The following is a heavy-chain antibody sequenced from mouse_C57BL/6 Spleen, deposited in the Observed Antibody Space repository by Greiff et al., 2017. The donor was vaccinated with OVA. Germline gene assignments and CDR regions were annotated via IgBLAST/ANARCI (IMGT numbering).Heavy chain of an antibody. D-gene: IGHD1-1*02. J-gene: IGHJ4*01. CDR2: IDPSDSYT. CDR1: GYTFTSYW. V-gene: IGHV1-69*01. Sequence: QVQLQQPGAELVMPGASVKLSCKASGYTFTSYWMHWVKQRPGQGLEWIGEIDPSDSYTNYNQKFKGKSTLTVDKSSSTAYLQLSSLTSEDSAVYYCARSWSNPSYAMGCWGQGASVTVSS. CDR3: ARSWSNPSYAMGC.